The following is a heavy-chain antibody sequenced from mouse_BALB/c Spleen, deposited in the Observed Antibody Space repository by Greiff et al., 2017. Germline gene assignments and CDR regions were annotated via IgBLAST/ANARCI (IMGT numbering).Heavy chain of an antibody. CDR3: ARQSPPLLRLPYYFDY. CDR2: IAPGSGST. V-gene: IGHV1S41*01. J-gene: IGHJ2*01. Sequence: DLVKPGASVKLSCKASGYTFTSYWINWIKQRPGQGLEWIGRIAPGSGSTYYNEMFKGKATLTVDTSSSTAYIQLSSLSSEDSAVYFCARQSPPLLRLPYYFDYWGQGTTLTVAA. D-gene: IGHD1-2*01. CDR1: GYTFTSYW.